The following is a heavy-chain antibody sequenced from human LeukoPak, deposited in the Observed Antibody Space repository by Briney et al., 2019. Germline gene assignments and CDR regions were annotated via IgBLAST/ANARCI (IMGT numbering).Heavy chain of an antibody. CDR1: GFTFSSYA. CDR3: AKDAPVNIVVVPAANS. CDR2: ISGSGGST. D-gene: IGHD2-2*01. J-gene: IGHJ4*02. Sequence: GGSLRLSCAASGFTFSSYAMSWVRQAPGKGLEWVSAISGSGGSTYYADSVKGRFTIYRDNSKNTLYLQMNSLRAEDTAAYYCAKDAPVNIVVVPAANSWGQGTLVTVSS. V-gene: IGHV3-23*01.